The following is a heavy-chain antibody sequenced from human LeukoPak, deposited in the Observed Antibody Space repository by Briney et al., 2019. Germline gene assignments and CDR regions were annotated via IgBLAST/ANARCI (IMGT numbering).Heavy chain of an antibody. CDR2: IYYSGTT. Sequence: SETLSLTCTISGGSISSYFWSWIRQPPGRELEWIGNIYYSGTTNYNPSLKSRVTISVDTSKNQFSLKLSSVTAADTAVYYCARGRGSYYRYDYWGQGTLVTVSS. CDR3: ARGRGSYYRYDY. J-gene: IGHJ4*02. CDR1: GGSISSYF. D-gene: IGHD1-26*01. V-gene: IGHV4-59*01.